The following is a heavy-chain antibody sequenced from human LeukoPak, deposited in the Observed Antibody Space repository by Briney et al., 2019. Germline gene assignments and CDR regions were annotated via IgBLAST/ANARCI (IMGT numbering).Heavy chain of an antibody. D-gene: IGHD2-2*01. J-gene: IGHJ4*02. CDR1: GYTFTSYY. CDR2: INPSGGST. V-gene: IGHV1-46*01. Sequence: EASVKVSCKASGYTFTSYYMHWVRQAPGQGLEWMGIINPSGGSTSYAQKFQGRVAMTRDTSTSTVYMELSSLRSEDTAVYYCARGYCSSTSCYELADWGQGTLVTVSS. CDR3: ARGYCSSTSCYELAD.